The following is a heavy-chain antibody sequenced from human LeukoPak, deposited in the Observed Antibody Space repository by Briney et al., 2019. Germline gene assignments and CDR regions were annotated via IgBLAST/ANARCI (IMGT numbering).Heavy chain of an antibody. V-gene: IGHV4-4*07. CDR1: GGSISSYY. CDR3: ARGGDGDATYWYFDL. J-gene: IGHJ2*01. CDR2: IYTNGNT. Sequence: SETLSLTCTVSGGSISSYYWRWIRQPAGRGLEWSRRIYTNGNTNYNPSLKSRVSISVGTSNNQLSLQLSSVTAADTAVYYCARGGDGDATYWYFDLWGRGTLVTVSS. D-gene: IGHD5-24*01.